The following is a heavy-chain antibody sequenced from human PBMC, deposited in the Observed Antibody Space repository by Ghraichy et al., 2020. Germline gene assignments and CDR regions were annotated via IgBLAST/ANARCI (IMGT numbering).Heavy chain of an antibody. V-gene: IGHV6-1*01. CDR1: GDSVSSNSAA. CDR3: ASEEEMYTQYFTFGI. D-gene: IGHD3-9*01. CDR2: TYYRSNWFY. Sequence: SQTLSLTCAISGDSVSSNSAAWNWIRQSPSRGLEWLGRTYYRSNWFYDYALSVRSRLTINPDTSKNQFSLHLNSVTPEDTAVYYCASEEEMYTQYFTFGIWCQGTMVTVSS. J-gene: IGHJ3*02.